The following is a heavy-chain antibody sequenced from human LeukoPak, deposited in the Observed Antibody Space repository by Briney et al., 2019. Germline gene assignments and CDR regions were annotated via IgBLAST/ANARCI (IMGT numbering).Heavy chain of an antibody. Sequence: NPSETLSLTCNVSGISISDGRYYWARIRQRPGRGLEWIGYKYYSGSAKYNPSLKSRLTISIDTPENQFSLHLSSVTAADTAMYYCATPYCSSLSCLDVFNVWGQGRMVTVSS. CDR2: KYYSGSA. V-gene: IGHV4-31*03. CDR1: GISISDGRYY. D-gene: IGHD2-2*01. CDR3: ATPYCSSLSCLDVFNV. J-gene: IGHJ3*01.